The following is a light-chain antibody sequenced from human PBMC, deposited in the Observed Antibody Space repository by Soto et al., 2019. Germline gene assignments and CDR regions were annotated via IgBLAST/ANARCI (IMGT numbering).Light chain of an antibody. CDR3: PPDQGGHPIA. CDR2: GAS. J-gene: IGKJ5*01. Sequence: EIMLTQSPDTLSLSPGERATLSCRAAQSVGTRLAWYQHKTGQAPRLLIAGASSRATGIPDRFTGSGSETSFTLPISRLEPEDFALHDCPPDQGGHPIASGEGTRLE. V-gene: IGKV3-20*01. CDR1: QSVGTR.